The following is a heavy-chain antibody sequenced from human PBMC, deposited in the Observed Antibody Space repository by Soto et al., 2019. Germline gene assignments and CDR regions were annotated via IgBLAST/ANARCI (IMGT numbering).Heavy chain of an antibody. V-gene: IGHV4-39*01. CDR1: GGSISGSAYH. D-gene: IGHD3-10*01. J-gene: IGHJ4*02. CDR3: ARRWFGARQGIGYFDN. Sequence: QLQLHESGPGQVEPSETLSLTCTVSGGSISGSAYHWGWFRQPPGKGLEWIGSIYYRGSTYNNPSLKSRIAMSVDTSKNEFSLMLSSVTAPDTAVYYCARRWFGARQGIGYFDNWGQGSLVTGSS. CDR2: IYYRGST.